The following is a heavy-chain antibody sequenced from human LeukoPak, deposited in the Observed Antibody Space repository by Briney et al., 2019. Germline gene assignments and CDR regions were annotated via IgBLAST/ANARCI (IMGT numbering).Heavy chain of an antibody. CDR2: ISGSGGST. J-gene: IGHJ3*02. V-gene: IGHV3-23*01. D-gene: IGHD2-21*01. CDR1: GXXFXSYA. Sequence: GGSLXLXCAXXGXXFXSYAMSWVRQAPGKGLEWVSAISGSGGSTYYADSVKGRFTISRDNSKNTLYLQMHSLRAEDTAVYYCAKHSAAFDIWGQGTMVTVSS. CDR3: AKHSAAFDI.